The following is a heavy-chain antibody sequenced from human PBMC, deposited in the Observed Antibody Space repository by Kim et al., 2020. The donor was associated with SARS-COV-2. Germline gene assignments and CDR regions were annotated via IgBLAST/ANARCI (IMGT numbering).Heavy chain of an antibody. D-gene: IGHD3-22*01. CDR2: ILPIFGTA. V-gene: IGHV1-69*13. CDR1: GGTFSSYA. J-gene: IGHJ3*02. Sequence: SVKVSCNASGGTFSSYAISWVRQAPGQGLEWMGGILPIFGTAKYAQKFQGRVTITADESTSTAYMALSSLRSEDTAVYYCARVYDSSGYYSRSYTGDAFDIWGQGTMVTVSS. CDR3: ARVYDSSGYYSRSYTGDAFDI.